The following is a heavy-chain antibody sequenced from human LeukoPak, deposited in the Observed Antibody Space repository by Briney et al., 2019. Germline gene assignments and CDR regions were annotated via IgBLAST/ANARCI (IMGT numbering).Heavy chain of an antibody. D-gene: IGHD3-10*01. V-gene: IGHV1-69*05. CDR2: IIPIFGTA. J-gene: IGHJ3*02. Sequence: SVKVSCKASGGTFSSYAIIWVRQAPGQGLEWMGGIIPIFGTANYAQKFQGRVTITTDESTSTAYMELSSLRSEDTAVYYCAKGLYGSGRVAYAFDIWGQGTMVTVSS. CDR3: AKGLYGSGRVAYAFDI. CDR1: GGTFSSYA.